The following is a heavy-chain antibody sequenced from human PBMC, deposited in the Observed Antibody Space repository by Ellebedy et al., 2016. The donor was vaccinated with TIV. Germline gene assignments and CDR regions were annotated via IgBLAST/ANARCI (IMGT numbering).Heavy chain of an antibody. Sequence: GESLKISXAASGFTFSSYAMTWVRQAPGKGLEWVSGIGDTAHNTYYADSVKGRFTISRDNSGNTLYLQMNSLRAEDTAVYYCAKDGGDHWGQGTLVTVSS. CDR1: GFTFSSYA. CDR2: IGDTAHNT. V-gene: IGHV3-23*01. CDR3: AKDGGDH. J-gene: IGHJ4*02. D-gene: IGHD3-16*01.